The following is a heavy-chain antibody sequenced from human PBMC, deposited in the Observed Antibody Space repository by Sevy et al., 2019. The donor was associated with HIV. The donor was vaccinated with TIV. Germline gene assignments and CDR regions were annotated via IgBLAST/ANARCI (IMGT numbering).Heavy chain of an antibody. J-gene: IGHJ5*01. CDR2: VYNSGTT. CDR1: GGSISSSSQF. V-gene: IGHV4-39*01. Sequence: SETLSLTCTVSGGSISSSSQFWAWIRQSPGKGLEWIGNVYNSGTTEYTPSLKSRITISADTSKNKLSLKLTSVTAADTAVYYCARQLSYYDSLTGSQRGYWLDTWGHGNLVTVSS. D-gene: IGHD3-9*01. CDR3: ARQLSYYDSLTGSQRGYWLDT.